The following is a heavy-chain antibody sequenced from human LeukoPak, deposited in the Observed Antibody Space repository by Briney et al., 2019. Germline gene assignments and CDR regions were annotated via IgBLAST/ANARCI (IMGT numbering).Heavy chain of an antibody. CDR3: ARASRVERLRLPAFDI. V-gene: IGHV4-59*01. D-gene: IGHD5-12*01. Sequence: SETLSLTCTVSGGSISSYYWSWIRQPPGKGLEWIGYIYYSGSTNYNPSLKSRVTISVDTSKNQFSLKLSSVTAADTAVYYCARASRVERLRLPAFDIWGQGTMVTVSS. J-gene: IGHJ3*02. CDR2: IYYSGST. CDR1: GGSISSYY.